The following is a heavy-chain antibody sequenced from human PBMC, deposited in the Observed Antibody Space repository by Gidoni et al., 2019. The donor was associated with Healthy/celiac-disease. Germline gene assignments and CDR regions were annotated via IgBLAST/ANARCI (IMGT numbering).Heavy chain of an antibody. V-gene: IGHV3-21*01. CDR2: ISSSSSYI. J-gene: IGHJ2*01. Sequence: EVQLVESGGGLVKPGGSLRLSCAASGFTFSSYSMNWVRQAPGKGLEWVSSISSSSSYIYYADSVKGRFTISRDNAKNSLYLQMNSLRAEDTAVYYCARGSPPWLQFYWYFDLWGRGTLVTVSS. CDR3: ARGSPPWLQFYWYFDL. D-gene: IGHD5-12*01. CDR1: GFTFSSYS.